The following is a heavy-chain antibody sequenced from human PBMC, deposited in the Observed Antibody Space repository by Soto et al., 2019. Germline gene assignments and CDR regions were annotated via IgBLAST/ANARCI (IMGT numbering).Heavy chain of an antibody. CDR2: IYPGDSDT. D-gene: IGHD1-26*01. J-gene: IGHJ6*02. CDR3: AREGSQYSSFSYYYGMDV. Sequence: PGESLKISCKGSGYSFTSYRIGWVRQMPGKGLEWMGIIYPGDSDTRYSPSFQGQVTISADKSISTAYLQWSSLKASDTAMYYCAREGSQYSSFSYYYGMDVWGQGTTVTVSS. V-gene: IGHV5-51*01. CDR1: GYSFTSYR.